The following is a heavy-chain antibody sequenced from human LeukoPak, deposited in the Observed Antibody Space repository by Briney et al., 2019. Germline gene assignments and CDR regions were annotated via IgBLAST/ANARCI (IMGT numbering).Heavy chain of an antibody. CDR2: IRYDGNNI. CDR1: GFTFSSYG. Sequence: HPGGSLRLSCAASGFTFSSYGMHWVRQAPGKGLEWVAFIRYDGNNIYYADSVKGRFTISRDNSKNSLYLQMNSLRAEDTAVYYCAELGITMIGGVWGKGTTVTISS. V-gene: IGHV3-30*02. CDR3: AELGITMIGGV. D-gene: IGHD3-10*02. J-gene: IGHJ6*04.